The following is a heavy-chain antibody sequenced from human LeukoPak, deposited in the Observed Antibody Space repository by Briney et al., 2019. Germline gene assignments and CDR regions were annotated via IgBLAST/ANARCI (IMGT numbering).Heavy chain of an antibody. V-gene: IGHV1-8*01. D-gene: IGHD3-10*01. J-gene: IGHJ4*02. CDR3: ARGRFGRITMVRGVPDY. Sequence: ASVKVSCKASGYTFTSYDINWVRQATGQGLEWMGWMNPNSGNTGYAQKFQGRVTMTRNTSISTAYMELSSLRSEDTAVYYCARGRFGRITMVRGVPDYWGQGTLVTVSS. CDR1: GYTFTSYD. CDR2: MNPNSGNT.